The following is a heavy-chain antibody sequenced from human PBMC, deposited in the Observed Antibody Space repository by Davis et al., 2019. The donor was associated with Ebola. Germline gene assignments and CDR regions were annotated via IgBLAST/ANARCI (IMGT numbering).Heavy chain of an antibody. Sequence: PGGSLRLSCAASGFNFSTYVLTWVRQAPGKGLEWVSSVSARGSRLYYADSVRGRFIISRDNSKNTLYLQMNSLGVDDTAMFYCAKGLQSNSLLGQVSWGQGTLVTVSS. CDR1: GFNFSTYV. CDR3: AKGLQSNSLLGQVS. CDR2: VSARGSRL. D-gene: IGHD6-6*01. J-gene: IGHJ5*02. V-gene: IGHV3-23*01.